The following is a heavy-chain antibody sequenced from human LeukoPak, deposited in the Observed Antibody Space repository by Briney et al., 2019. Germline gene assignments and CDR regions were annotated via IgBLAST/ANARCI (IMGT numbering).Heavy chain of an antibody. J-gene: IGHJ4*02. CDR1: GFTFSSYS. CDR2: ISSSSYI. CDR3: AKDSGIAVAGTGLGY. V-gene: IGHV3-21*01. D-gene: IGHD6-19*01. Sequence: GGSLRLSCAASGFTFSSYSMNWVRQAPGKGLEWVSSISSSSYIYYADSVKGRFTISRDNSKNTLYLQMNSLRAEDTAVYYCAKDSGIAVAGTGLGYWGQGTLVTVSS.